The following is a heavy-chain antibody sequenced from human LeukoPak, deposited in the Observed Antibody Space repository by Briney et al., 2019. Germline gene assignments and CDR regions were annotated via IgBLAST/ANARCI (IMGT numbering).Heavy chain of an antibody. J-gene: IGHJ4*02. CDR3: ARGSPSSYCSSTSCPSPFDY. D-gene: IGHD2-2*01. V-gene: IGHV4-30-2*01. CDR2: IYHSGST. CDR1: GGSISSGGYS. Sequence: PSQTLSLTCAVSGGSISSGGYSWSWIRQPPGKGLEWTGYIYHSGSTYYNPSLKSRVTISVDRSKNQFSLKLSSVTAADTAVYSCARGSPSSYCSSTSCPSPFDYWGQGTLVTASS.